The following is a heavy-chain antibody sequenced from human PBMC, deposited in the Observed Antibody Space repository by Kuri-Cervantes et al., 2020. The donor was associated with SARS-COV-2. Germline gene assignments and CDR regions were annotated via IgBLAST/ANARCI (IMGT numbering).Heavy chain of an antibody. J-gene: IGHJ3*02. V-gene: IGHV4-59*04. Sequence: ESLKISCTVSGGSISSYYWSWIRQPPGKGLEWIGYIHHRGTTYATLTSRVSMSIDRSKNQFSLKLRSVTAADTAVYYCAGLGATTVKVAFDIWGQGTMVTVSS. CDR3: AGLGATTVKVAFDI. CDR1: GGSISSYY. D-gene: IGHD1-26*01. CDR2: IHHRGTT.